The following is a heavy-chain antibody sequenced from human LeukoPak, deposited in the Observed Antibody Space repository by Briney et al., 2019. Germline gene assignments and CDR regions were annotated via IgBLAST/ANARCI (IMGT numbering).Heavy chain of an antibody. CDR2: IYYSGST. Sequence: PSETLSLTCAVSGGSISSGGYSWSWIRQPPGKGLEWIGYIYYSGSTNYNPSLKSRVTISVDTSKNQFSLKLSSVTAADTAVYYCAREAAAGFVDVRGKGTTVTVSS. CDR3: AREAAAGFVDV. CDR1: GGSISSGGYS. D-gene: IGHD6-13*01. J-gene: IGHJ6*04. V-gene: IGHV4-61*08.